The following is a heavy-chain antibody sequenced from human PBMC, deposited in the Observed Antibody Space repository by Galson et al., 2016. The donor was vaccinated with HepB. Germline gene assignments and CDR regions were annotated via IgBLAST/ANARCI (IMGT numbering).Heavy chain of an antibody. J-gene: IGHJ4*02. CDR2: FDPGYGET. Sequence: SVKVSCKVSGYTLTELSMHWVRQAPGKGLEWVGGFDPGYGETIYAQKFQGRVTMTEDTSTDTAYMELSSLRSEDMAVYYCATFSLSVPGAWYFDYWGQGTLVTVSS. V-gene: IGHV1-24*01. D-gene: IGHD6-19*01. CDR1: GYTLTELS. CDR3: ATFSLSVPGAWYFDY.